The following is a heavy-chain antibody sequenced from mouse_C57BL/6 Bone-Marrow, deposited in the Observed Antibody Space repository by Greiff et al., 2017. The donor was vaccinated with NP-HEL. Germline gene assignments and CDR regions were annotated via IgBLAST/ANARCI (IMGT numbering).Heavy chain of an antibody. CDR3: ARYYYGSSWDWYFDV. Sequence: VHLQQPGAELVKPGASVKLSCKASGYTFTSYWMQWVKQRPGQGLEWIGEIDPSDSYTNYNQKFKGKATLTVDTSSSTAYMQLSSLTSEDSAVYYCARYYYGSSWDWYFDVWGTGTTVTVSS. V-gene: IGHV1-50*01. J-gene: IGHJ1*03. D-gene: IGHD1-1*01. CDR1: GYTFTSYW. CDR2: IDPSDSYT.